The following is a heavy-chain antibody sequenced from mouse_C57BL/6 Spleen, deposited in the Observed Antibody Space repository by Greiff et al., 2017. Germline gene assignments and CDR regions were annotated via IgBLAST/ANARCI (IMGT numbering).Heavy chain of an antibody. CDR2: IYPGDGDT. CDR3: ASEYYDSTSRHWYFDV. Sequence: VKLVESGAELVKPGASVKISCKASGYAFSSYWMNWVKQRPGKGLEWIGQIYPGDGDTNYNRQFKGKATLTADKSSSTAYMQLSSLTSEHSTVYYCASEYYDSTSRHWYFDVWGTGTTVTVSS. J-gene: IGHJ1*03. V-gene: IGHV1-80*01. D-gene: IGHD1-1*01. CDR1: GYAFSSYW.